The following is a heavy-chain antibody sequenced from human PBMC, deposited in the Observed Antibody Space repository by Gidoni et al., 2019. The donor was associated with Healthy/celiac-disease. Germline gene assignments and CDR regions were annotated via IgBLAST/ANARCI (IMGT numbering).Heavy chain of an antibody. J-gene: IGHJ4*02. CDR1: GFPFSSYS. Sequence: EVQLVESGGGLVKPGGSLRPSCAASGFPFSSYSMNWVRQAPGKGREWVSSISSSSSYIYYADSVKGRFTISRDNAKNSLYLQMNSLRAEDTAVYYCARDLLLWFGELSNWGQGTLVTVSS. V-gene: IGHV3-21*01. CDR2: ISSSSSYI. CDR3: ARDLLLWFGELSN. D-gene: IGHD3-10*01.